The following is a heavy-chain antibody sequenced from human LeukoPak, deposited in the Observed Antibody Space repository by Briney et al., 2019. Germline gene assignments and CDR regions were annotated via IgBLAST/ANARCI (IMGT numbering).Heavy chain of an antibody. CDR3: AKNLHDFWSGYTFDY. Sequence: GGSLRLSCAASGFTFSSYAMSWVRQAPGKGLEWVSAISGSGGSTYYADSVKGRFTISRDNSKNTLYLQMDSLRAEDTAVYYCAKNLHDFWSGYTFDYWGQGTLVTVSS. CDR1: GFTFSSYA. D-gene: IGHD3-3*01. V-gene: IGHV3-23*01. J-gene: IGHJ4*02. CDR2: ISGSGGST.